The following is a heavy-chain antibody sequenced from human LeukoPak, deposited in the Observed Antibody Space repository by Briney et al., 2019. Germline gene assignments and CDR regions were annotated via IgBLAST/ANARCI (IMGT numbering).Heavy chain of an antibody. CDR2: IYPGDSDT. Sequence: GESLKISCKGSGYSFTNYWIGWVRQLPGKGLEWMGIIYPGDSDTRYSPSFQGQVTISADKSISTAYLQWSSLKASDTAMYYCAITDYYRSLYYFDYWGQGTLVTVSS. CDR3: AITDYYRSLYYFDY. D-gene: IGHD3-10*01. CDR1: GYSFTNYW. J-gene: IGHJ4*02. V-gene: IGHV5-51*01.